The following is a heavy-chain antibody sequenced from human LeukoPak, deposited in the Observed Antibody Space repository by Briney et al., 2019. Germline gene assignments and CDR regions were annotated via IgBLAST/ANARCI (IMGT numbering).Heavy chain of an antibody. J-gene: IGHJ4*02. CDR1: GFTFSSYA. D-gene: IGHD3-16*02. V-gene: IGHV3-23*01. CDR2: ISGSGGST. Sequence: GGSLRLSCAASGFTFSSYAMSWVRQAPGKGLEWVSAISGSGGSTYYADSVKGRFTISRDNSKNTLYLQMNSLRAEDTAVYYCAQPYDYVWGSYRSSDYWGQGNLVTVSS. CDR3: AQPYDYVWGSYRSSDY.